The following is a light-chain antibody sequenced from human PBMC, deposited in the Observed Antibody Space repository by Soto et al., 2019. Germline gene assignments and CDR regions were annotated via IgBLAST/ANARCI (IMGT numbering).Light chain of an antibody. CDR3: QLWDSSSDYVV. CDR2: YDS. J-gene: IGLJ2*01. V-gene: IGLV3-21*04. Sequence: SSELTQPPSVSVAPGKTARITCGGNNIGSKSVHWYQQKPGQAPVLVIYYDSDRTSGIPERFSGSNSGNTATLTISRVEAGDEADYYWQLWDSSSDYVVFGGGTKLTVL. CDR1: NIGSKS.